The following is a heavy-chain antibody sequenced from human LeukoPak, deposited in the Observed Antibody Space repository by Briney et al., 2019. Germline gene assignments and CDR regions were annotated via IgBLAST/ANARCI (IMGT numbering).Heavy chain of an antibody. D-gene: IGHD7-27*01. J-gene: IGHJ4*02. V-gene: IGHV3-23*01. CDR1: GFTFSSYS. Sequence: GGSMRLSCAASGFTFSSYSMNWVRQAPGKGLEWVSSISGSSGSTYYAESVKGRFTVSRDNSKNTLYLQINSLGPEDTAVYYCAKGPGVPSDYWGQGTLVTVSS. CDR3: AKGPGVPSDY. CDR2: ISGSSGST.